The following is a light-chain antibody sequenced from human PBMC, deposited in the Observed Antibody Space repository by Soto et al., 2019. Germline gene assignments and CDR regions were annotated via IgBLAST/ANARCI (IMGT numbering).Light chain of an antibody. V-gene: IGLV2-14*01. CDR2: DVS. CDR1: SSYVGGYNY. Sequence: QSVLTQPASVSGSPGQSITISCTGTSSYVGGYNYVSWYQQHPGKAPKLMIYDVSNRPSGVSNRFSGSKSGNTASLTISGLQAEDEADYYCSSYKSSSTYVFGTGTKVTVL. CDR3: SSYKSSSTYV. J-gene: IGLJ1*01.